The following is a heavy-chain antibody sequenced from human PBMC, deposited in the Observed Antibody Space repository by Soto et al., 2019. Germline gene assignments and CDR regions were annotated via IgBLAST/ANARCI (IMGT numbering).Heavy chain of an antibody. J-gene: IGHJ5*02. D-gene: IGHD6-25*01. CDR1: GASISSYY. Sequence: QVQLQESGPGLVKPSETLSLTCTVSGASISSYYWSWIRQPAGKGLEWIGRVSTTGSTNYNASLKSRVTMSVDTSKNQFSLKLSSVTAADTGVYYCARDPSGYNWFDPWGQGTLVTVSS. CDR2: VSTTGST. CDR3: ARDPSGYNWFDP. V-gene: IGHV4-4*07.